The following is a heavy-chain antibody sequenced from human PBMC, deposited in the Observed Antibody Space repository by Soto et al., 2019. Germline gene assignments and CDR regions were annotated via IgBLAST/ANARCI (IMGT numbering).Heavy chain of an antibody. J-gene: IGHJ5*02. Sequence: EVQLVESGGGLTQPGGTLRLSCVGSGFTFRMYGMNWVRQAPGKGLEWVSHISGSGSTKYYTDSVKGRFIISRDNAKNALYLQMNSLRDEDTAVYYCARVAYDILTGYEYWFDPWGQGTLVTVSS. CDR2: ISGSGSTK. D-gene: IGHD3-9*01. CDR3: ARVAYDILTGYEYWFDP. V-gene: IGHV3-48*02. CDR1: GFTFRMYG.